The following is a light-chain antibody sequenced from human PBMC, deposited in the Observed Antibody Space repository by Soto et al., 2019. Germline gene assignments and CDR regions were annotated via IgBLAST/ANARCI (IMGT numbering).Light chain of an antibody. V-gene: IGKV1-5*01. J-gene: IGKJ4*01. CDR1: QSISSW. CDR3: QQYNNFPLT. Sequence: DSQMTQSPSTLSACVGGRVTITCRASQSISSWLAWYQQKPGKAPKLLIHEASRLESGVPSRFSGSDSGTEFTLTISGLHAEDFATYYCQQYNNFPLTFGGGTKVDIK. CDR2: EAS.